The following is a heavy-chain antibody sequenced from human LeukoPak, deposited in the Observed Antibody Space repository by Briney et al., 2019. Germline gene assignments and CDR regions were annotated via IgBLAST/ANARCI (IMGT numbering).Heavy chain of an antibody. Sequence: LSETLSLTCAVYGGSFSGSYWSWIRQPPGEGLEWIGEINHTGSTNYTPSLKSRVTISVDTSKNQFSLKLSSVTAADTAVYYCARARHGGSYYYYYCMDVWGKGTTVTVSS. CDR3: ARARHGGSYYYYYCMDV. V-gene: IGHV4-34*01. J-gene: IGHJ6*03. CDR1: GGSFSGSY. D-gene: IGHD1-26*01. CDR2: INHTGST.